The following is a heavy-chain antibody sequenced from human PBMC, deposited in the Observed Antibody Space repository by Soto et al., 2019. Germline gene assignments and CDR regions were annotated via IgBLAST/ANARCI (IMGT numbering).Heavy chain of an antibody. J-gene: IGHJ4*02. CDR2: IFSDGTT. Sequence: GGSLRLSCAASGFTVNSNYMSWVRQTPGKGLEWVSLIFSDGTTYYADSVKGRLTISRDNSKNRLHLQMNSLRGEDTAVYYCAYGGYSNIDFHYWGQGTLVTVSS. D-gene: IGHD4-17*01. CDR1: GFTVNSNY. V-gene: IGHV3-53*01. CDR3: AYGGYSNIDFHY.